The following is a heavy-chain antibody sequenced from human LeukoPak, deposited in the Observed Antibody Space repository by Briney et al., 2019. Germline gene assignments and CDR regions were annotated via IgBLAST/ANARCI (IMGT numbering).Heavy chain of an antibody. Sequence: GRSLRLSCAASGFTFSSYAMHWVRQAPGKGLEWVAVISYDGSNKYYADSVKGRFTIPRDNSKNTLYLQMNSLRAEDTAVYYCARDHSYIDAFDIWGQGTMVTVSS. V-gene: IGHV3-30-3*01. CDR1: GFTFSSYA. D-gene: IGHD5-18*01. J-gene: IGHJ3*02. CDR2: ISYDGSNK. CDR3: ARDHSYIDAFDI.